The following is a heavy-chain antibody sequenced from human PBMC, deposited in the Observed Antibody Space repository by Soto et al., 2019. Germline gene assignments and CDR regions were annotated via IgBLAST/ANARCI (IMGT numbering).Heavy chain of an antibody. Sequence: ASVKVSCKASGYTFTNSDINWVRQAPGQGLEWMGWMNPDSGHAAYAQKFQGRVTLTTSTSTSTVYMEMRSLGSEDTAVYYCARRPHCSGGICYYGLDNWGQGTLVTVSS. CDR1: GYTFTNSD. CDR3: ARRPHCSGGICYYGLDN. J-gene: IGHJ4*02. CDR2: MNPDSGHA. V-gene: IGHV1-8*01. D-gene: IGHD2-15*01.